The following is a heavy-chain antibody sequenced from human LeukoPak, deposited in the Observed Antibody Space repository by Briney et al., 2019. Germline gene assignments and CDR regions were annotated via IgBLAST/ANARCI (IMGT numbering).Heavy chain of an antibody. D-gene: IGHD3-22*01. CDR1: GFTFSSYW. V-gene: IGHV3-74*01. CDR2: INSDGSST. Sequence: GGSLRLSCAASGFTFSSYWMHWVRQAPGKGLVWVSRINSDGSSTSYADSVKGRFTISRDNAKNTLYLQMNSLRAEDTAVYYCARFGGGDSSGYYFPQPEGDDYWGQGTLVTVSS. CDR3: ARFGGGDSSGYYFPQPEGDDY. J-gene: IGHJ4*02.